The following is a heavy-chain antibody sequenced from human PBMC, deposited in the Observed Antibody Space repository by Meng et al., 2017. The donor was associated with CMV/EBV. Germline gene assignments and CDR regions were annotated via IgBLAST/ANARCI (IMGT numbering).Heavy chain of an antibody. J-gene: IGHJ5*02. V-gene: IGHV4-31*03. Sequence: SETLSLTCTVSGGSISSGRYYWSWIRQHPGKVLEWSGYIYCSGSTYYNPSLKRRVTISVDTSKNHFSLKMSSVTAADTAVYYCARVEVVAGKNWFDPWGQGTLVTVSS. CDR3: ARVEVVAGKNWFDP. D-gene: IGHD2-15*01. CDR1: GGSISSGRYY. CDR2: IYCSGST.